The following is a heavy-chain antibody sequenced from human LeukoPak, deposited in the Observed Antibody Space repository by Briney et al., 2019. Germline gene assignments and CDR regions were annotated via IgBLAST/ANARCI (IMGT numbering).Heavy chain of an antibody. CDR2: ISHSGDTT. V-gene: IGHV3-23*01. CDR1: GFTFNSYA. D-gene: IGHD5-24*01. Sequence: GGSLRLSCAASGFTFNSYAMSWVRQAPGKGLEWVSAISHSGDTTYYADSGKGRFTISRDKSENTLYLQMNSLRAEDTAVYYCAKEGAAGYNFGGSYWYFDLWGRGTLVTVSS. CDR3: AKEGAAGYNFGGSYWYFDL. J-gene: IGHJ2*01.